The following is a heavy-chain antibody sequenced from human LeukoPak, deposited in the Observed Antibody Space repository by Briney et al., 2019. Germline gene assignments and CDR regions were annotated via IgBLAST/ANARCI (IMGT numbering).Heavy chain of an antibody. D-gene: IGHD3-10*01. CDR3: ARDGDLRTPFDY. Sequence: GGSLRLSCAASGFTLSDYYMSWIRQAPGKGLEWVSSISSSSSYIYYADSVKGRFTISRDNAKNSLYLQMNSLRAEDTAVYYCARDGDLRTPFDYWGQGTLVTVSS. V-gene: IGHV3-11*06. CDR1: GFTLSDYY. J-gene: IGHJ4*02. CDR2: ISSSSSYI.